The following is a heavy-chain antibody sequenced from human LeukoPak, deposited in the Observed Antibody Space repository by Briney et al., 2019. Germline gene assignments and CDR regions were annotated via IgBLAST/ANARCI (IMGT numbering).Heavy chain of an antibody. Sequence: GGSLRLSCAASGFTFSSYWMSWVRQAPGKGLEWVANIKQDGSEKYYVDSVKGRFTISRDNAKNSLYLQMNSLRAEDTAVYYCARALNYYYDSSGYSYYFDYWGQGTLVTVSS. CDR1: GFTFSSYW. V-gene: IGHV3-7*04. CDR2: IKQDGSEK. D-gene: IGHD3-22*01. CDR3: ARALNYYYDSSGYSYYFDY. J-gene: IGHJ4*02.